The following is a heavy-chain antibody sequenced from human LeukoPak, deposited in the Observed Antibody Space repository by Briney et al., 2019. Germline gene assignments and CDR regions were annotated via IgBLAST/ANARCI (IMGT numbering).Heavy chain of an antibody. V-gene: IGHV3-7*01. J-gene: IGHJ6*03. CDR1: GFTFSSYW. CDR3: ARDIVVVVAADYYMDV. Sequence: PGGSLRLSCAASGFTFSSYWMSWVRQAPGKGLEWVANIKQDGSEKYYVDSVKGRFTISRDNAKNSLYLQMNSLRAEDTAVYYCARDIVVVVAADYYMDVWGKGTTVTISS. CDR2: IKQDGSEK. D-gene: IGHD2-15*01.